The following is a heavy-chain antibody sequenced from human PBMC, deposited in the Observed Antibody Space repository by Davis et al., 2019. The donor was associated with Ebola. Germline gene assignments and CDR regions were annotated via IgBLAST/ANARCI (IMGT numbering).Heavy chain of an antibody. CDR1: GGSISSYY. CDR2: IYYSGST. J-gene: IGHJ5*02. Sequence: PSETLSLTCTVSGGSISSYYWSWIRQPPGKGLEWIGYIYYSGSTNYNPSLKSRVTISVDTSKNQFSLKLSSVTAADTAVYYCARLSMIVPAGWFDPWGQGTLVTVSS. CDR3: ARLSMIVPAGWFDP. V-gene: IGHV4-59*01. D-gene: IGHD3-22*01.